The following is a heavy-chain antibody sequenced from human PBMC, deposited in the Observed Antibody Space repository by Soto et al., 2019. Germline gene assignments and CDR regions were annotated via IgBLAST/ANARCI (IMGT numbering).Heavy chain of an antibody. J-gene: IGHJ4*02. V-gene: IGHV3-48*03. CDR1: GFTFSSYE. CDR3: ARYLEDTAMDRFDY. CDR2: ISSSGSTI. D-gene: IGHD5-18*01. Sequence: GGSLRVSCAASGFTFSSYEMIWVRPAPGKGLEWVSYISSSGSTIYYADSVKGRFTISRDNAKNSLYLQMNSLRAEDTAVYYCARYLEDTAMDRFDYWGPAPLATVS.